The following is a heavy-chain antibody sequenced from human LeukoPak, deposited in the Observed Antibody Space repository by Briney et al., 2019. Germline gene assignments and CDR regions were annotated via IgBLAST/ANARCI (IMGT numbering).Heavy chain of an antibody. CDR1: GFTVSSNY. CDR3: ARVGLSSAWYIDF. V-gene: IGHV3-30-3*01. CDR2: ISYDGNNE. J-gene: IGHJ4*02. D-gene: IGHD6-19*01. Sequence: GPLRLSCAASGFTVSSNYMHWGRPARGKGLEWVAIISYDGNNEYNADSVKGRFTISRDNSKNTLFLQMTSLRAEDTAVYYCARVGLSSAWYIDFWGQGTLVTVSS.